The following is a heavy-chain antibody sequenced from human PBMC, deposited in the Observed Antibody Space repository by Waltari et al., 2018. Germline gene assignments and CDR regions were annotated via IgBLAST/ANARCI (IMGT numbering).Heavy chain of an antibody. J-gene: IGHJ6*03. D-gene: IGHD2-21*01. CDR1: GGSFSGYY. V-gene: IGHV4-34*01. CDR2: IYHSGST. Sequence: QVQLQQWGAGLLKPSETLSLTCAVYGGSFSGYYWSWIRQPPGKGLEWIGSIYHSGSTYYNPSLKSRVTISVDTSKNQFSLKLSSVTAADTAVYYCASTTCGGDCYGVIDYYYYYMDVWGKGTTVTVSS. CDR3: ASTTCGGDCYGVIDYYYYYMDV.